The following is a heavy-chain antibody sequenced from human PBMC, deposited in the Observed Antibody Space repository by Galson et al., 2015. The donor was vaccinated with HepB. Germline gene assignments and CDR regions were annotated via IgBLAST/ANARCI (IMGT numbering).Heavy chain of an antibody. CDR2: ISNDGSRQ. V-gene: IGHV3-30*03. CDR1: GFTFRGHG. D-gene: IGHD4/OR15-4a*01. Sequence: SLRLSCAASGFTFRGHGMHWVRQVPGEGLDWVAAISNDGSRQLYKDSVEGRFTISRDDSKNTLYLQMNMLRHEDTSVYHCARDVDSEVGVGTMDVWGQGTLVAVSP. J-gene: IGHJ4*02. CDR3: ARDVDSEVGVGTMDV.